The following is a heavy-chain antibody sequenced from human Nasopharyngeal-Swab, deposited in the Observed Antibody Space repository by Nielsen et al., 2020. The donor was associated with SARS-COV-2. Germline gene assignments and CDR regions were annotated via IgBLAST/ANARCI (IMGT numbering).Heavy chain of an antibody. V-gene: IGHV4-4*02. Sequence: GSLRLSCAVSGGSISSRNWWSWVREPPGKGLEWIGDIYHRGRTNYNPSIKSRVTISVDKSKNQFSLKLSSETAADTAVYYCARVGGIAVAGSGGYFDLWGRGTLVTVSS. CDR1: GGSISSRNW. D-gene: IGHD6-19*01. CDR3: ARVGGIAVAGSGGYFDL. J-gene: IGHJ2*01. CDR2: IYHRGRT.